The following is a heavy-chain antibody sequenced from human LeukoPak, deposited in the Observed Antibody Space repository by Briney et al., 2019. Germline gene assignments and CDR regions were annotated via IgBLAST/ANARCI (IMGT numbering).Heavy chain of an antibody. V-gene: IGHV3-7*01. Sequence: GGSLRLSCAASGFTFSDYYMSWIRQAPGKGLEWVANIKQDGSEKYYVDSVKGRFTISRDNAKNSVYLQMNSLRAEDTAVYYCAILSMWGQGTLVTVSS. D-gene: IGHD2-8*01. CDR3: AILSM. CDR2: IKQDGSEK. CDR1: GFTFSDYY. J-gene: IGHJ4*02.